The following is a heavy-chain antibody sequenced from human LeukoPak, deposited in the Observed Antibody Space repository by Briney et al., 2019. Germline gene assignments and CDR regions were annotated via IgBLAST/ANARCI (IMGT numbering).Heavy chain of an antibody. V-gene: IGHV5-51*01. Sequence: GESLKISCKGSGYSFTSYWIGWVRQMPGKGLEWMGIIYPGDSDTRYSPSFQGQVTISADKSISTAYLQWSSLKASDTAMYYCARLRYCSSTSCYGPDYWGQGTLVTVSS. CDR3: ARLRYCSSTSCYGPDY. CDR1: GYSFTSYW. CDR2: IYPGDSDT. J-gene: IGHJ4*02. D-gene: IGHD2-2*01.